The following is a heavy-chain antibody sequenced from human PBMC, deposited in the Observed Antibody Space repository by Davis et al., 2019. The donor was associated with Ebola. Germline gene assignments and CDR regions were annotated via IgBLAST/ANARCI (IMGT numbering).Heavy chain of an antibody. J-gene: IGHJ4*02. V-gene: IGHV3-30*04. Sequence: GESLKISCAASGFIFRNYAMHWVRQAPGKGPEWVAVVSHSEREKFYADSVKGRFTISRDNSENTLYLQMNSLTADDTAVYYCARAVFHEVLDYWGQGTPVTVSP. CDR1: GFIFRNYA. CDR2: VSHSEREK. CDR3: ARAVFHEVLDY. D-gene: IGHD3-3*01.